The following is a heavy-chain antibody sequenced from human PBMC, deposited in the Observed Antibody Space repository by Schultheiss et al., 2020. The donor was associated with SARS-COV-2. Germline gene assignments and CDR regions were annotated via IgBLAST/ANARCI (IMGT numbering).Heavy chain of an antibody. V-gene: IGHV3-49*03. D-gene: IGHD6-13*01. CDR1: GFTFGDYA. CDR3: AKDQVAGQQLVLIHYYYGMDV. J-gene: IGHJ6*02. CDR2: IRSKAYGGTT. Sequence: GGSLRLSCTASGFTFGDYAMSWFRQAPGKGLEWVGFIRSKAYGGTTEYAASVKGRFTISRDDSKSIAYLQMNSLKTEDTAVYYCAKDQVAGQQLVLIHYYYGMDVWGQGTTVTVSS.